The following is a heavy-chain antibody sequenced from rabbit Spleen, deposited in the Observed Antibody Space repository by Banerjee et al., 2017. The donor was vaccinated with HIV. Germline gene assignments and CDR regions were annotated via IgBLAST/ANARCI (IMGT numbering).Heavy chain of an antibody. CDR2: SYAGSSGST. V-gene: IGHV1S40*01. CDR1: GFSFNSGYD. Sequence: QSLGESGGGLVKPGASLTLTCKASGFSFNSGYDMCWVRQAPGKGLEWIACSYAGSSGSTYSAIWAKGRFTISKTSSTTVTLQMTSLTAADTATYFCARDTGTSFSTYGMDLWGPGTLVTVS. D-gene: IGHD7-1*01. J-gene: IGHJ6*01. CDR3: ARDTGTSFSTYGMDL.